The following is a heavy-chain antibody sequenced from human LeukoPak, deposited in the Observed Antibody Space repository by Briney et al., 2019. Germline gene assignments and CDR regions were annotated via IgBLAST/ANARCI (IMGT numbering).Heavy chain of an antibody. Sequence: SETLSLTCTVSGGSISSYYWSWIRQPPGKGLEWIGYISYSGSTNFNPSLKSRVTISVDTSKNQFSLKLSSVTAADTAVYYCAREGTAGTNTTWFDPWGQGTLVTVSS. D-gene: IGHD1-14*01. V-gene: IGHV4-59*01. CDR2: ISYSGST. J-gene: IGHJ5*02. CDR1: GGSISSYY. CDR3: AREGTAGTNTTWFDP.